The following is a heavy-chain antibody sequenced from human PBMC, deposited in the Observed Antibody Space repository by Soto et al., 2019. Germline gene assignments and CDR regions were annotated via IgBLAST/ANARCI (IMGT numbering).Heavy chain of an antibody. CDR3: AGGLAASGRGGAFDI. J-gene: IGHJ3*02. CDR2: IDPSDSYT. D-gene: IGHD6-6*01. CDR1: GYSFTSYW. Sequence: GESLKISCKGSGYSFTSYWISWVRQMPGKGLEWMGRIDPSDSYTNYSPSFQGHVTISADKSISTAYLQWSSLKASDTAMYYCAGGLAASGRGGAFDIWGQGTMVTVSS. V-gene: IGHV5-10-1*01.